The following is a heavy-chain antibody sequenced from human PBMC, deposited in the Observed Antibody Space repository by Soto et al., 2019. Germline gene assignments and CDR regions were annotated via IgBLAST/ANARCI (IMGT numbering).Heavy chain of an antibody. CDR2: ISYIDGPT. J-gene: IGHJ4*02. Sequence: EVQLLESGGDLVHPGGSLTLSCVASGFTFNNYAMSWVRQAPGKGPEWVSAISYIDGPTFYPGSVRGRFTVSRDGSNNTLDLPMNTLRVEDSAIYHRAKSLITLGGVAGKTPLSDFWGAGTLVTVSS. D-gene: IGHD3-16*01. CDR1: GFTFNNYA. V-gene: IGHV3-23*01. CDR3: AKSLITLGGVAGKTPLSDF.